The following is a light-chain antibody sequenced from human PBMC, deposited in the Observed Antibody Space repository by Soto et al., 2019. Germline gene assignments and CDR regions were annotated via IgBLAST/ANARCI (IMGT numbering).Light chain of an antibody. CDR3: QQTYISPLA. Sequence: DIQMTQSPSSLSASVGDRVTITCRASQTIDTYLNWYQQKPGKAPKLLIYAVSRLQSGVPSRFSGSGSGTDFTLTISSRQPEDFATYYCQQTYISPLAFGGGTKVDFK. J-gene: IGKJ4*01. V-gene: IGKV1-39*01. CDR2: AVS. CDR1: QTIDTY.